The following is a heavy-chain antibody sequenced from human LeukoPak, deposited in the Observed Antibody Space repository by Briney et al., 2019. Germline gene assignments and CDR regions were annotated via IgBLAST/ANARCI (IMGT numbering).Heavy chain of an antibody. V-gene: IGHV3-21*01. D-gene: IGHD2-15*01. Sequence: GGSLRLSCAASGFTFSSYSMNWVRQAPGKGLEWVSSISSSSSYIYYADSVKGRFTISRDNAKNSLYLQMNSLRAEDTAVYYCARLLGYCSGGSCDENDYWGQGTLVTVSS. CDR1: GFTFSSYS. CDR2: ISSSSSYI. CDR3: ARLLGYCSGGSCDENDY. J-gene: IGHJ4*02.